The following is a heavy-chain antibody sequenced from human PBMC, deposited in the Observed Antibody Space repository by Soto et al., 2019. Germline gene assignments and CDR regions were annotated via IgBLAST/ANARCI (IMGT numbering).Heavy chain of an antibody. CDR1: GGSFSGYY. Sequence: SETLSLTCAVYGGSFSGYYWSWIRQPPGKGLEWIGEINHSGSTNYNPSLKSRVTISVDTSKNQFSLKLSSVTAADTAVYYCARAGYYDFWSGYRNWFDPWGQGTLVTVSS. CDR2: INHSGST. J-gene: IGHJ5*02. CDR3: ARAGYYDFWSGYRNWFDP. V-gene: IGHV4-34*01. D-gene: IGHD3-3*01.